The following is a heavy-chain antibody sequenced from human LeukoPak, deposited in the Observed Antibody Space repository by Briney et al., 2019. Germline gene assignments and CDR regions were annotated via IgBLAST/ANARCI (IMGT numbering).Heavy chain of an antibody. V-gene: IGHV4-61*02. J-gene: IGHJ5*02. CDR3: ARSPLLGYCSGGSCNWFDP. CDR2: IYSSGST. Sequence: PSETLSLTCTASGGSISSGSYYWSWIRQPAGTGLEWIGRIYSSGSTNYNPSLKSRVIISVDTSKNQFSLKLSSVTAADTAVYYCARSPLLGYCSGGSCNWFDPWGQGTLVTVSS. CDR1: GGSISSGSYY. D-gene: IGHD2-15*01.